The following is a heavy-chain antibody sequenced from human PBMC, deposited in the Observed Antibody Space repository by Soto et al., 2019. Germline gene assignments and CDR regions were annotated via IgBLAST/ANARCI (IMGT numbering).Heavy chain of an antibody. D-gene: IGHD4-4*01. V-gene: IGHV1-46*01. CDR2: INPGVGNT. CDR3: ARLGNSTY. J-gene: IGHJ4*02. CDR1: GYSFTDFY. Sequence: ASVKVSCKPSGYSFTDFYIHWVRQAPGQGLEWMGIINPGVGNTNYSQNFQDRVTLTTDTSTSTVYMELRSLKLEDTATYYCARLGNSTYWGQGTLVTVSS.